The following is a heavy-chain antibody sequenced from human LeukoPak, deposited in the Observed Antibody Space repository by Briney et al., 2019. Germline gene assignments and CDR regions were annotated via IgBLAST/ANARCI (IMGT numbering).Heavy chain of an antibody. CDR3: AREDGYNAFDY. CDR1: GFTFSSYE. J-gene: IGHJ4*02. D-gene: IGHD5-24*01. CDR2: ISSSGSTI. Sequence: GGSLRLSCAASGFTFSSYEMNWVCQAPGKGLEWISYISSSGSTIYYADSVKGRFTISRDNAKNSLYLQMNSRRAEDTAVYYCAREDGYNAFDYWGQGTLVTVSS. V-gene: IGHV3-48*03.